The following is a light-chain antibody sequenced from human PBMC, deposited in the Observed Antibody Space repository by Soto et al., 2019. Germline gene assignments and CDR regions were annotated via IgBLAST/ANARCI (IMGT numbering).Light chain of an antibody. J-gene: IGKJ1*01. CDR2: SAS. CDR3: QQYNDYPWT. V-gene: IGKV1-5*01. CDR1: QNINSW. Sequence: DIQMTQSPSTLSASVGDRVTITCRASQNINSWLAWYQQKPGQPPKLLIYSASNLESGVPSRFSGTGSGTEFTLSISGLQPDDFATYYRQQYNDYPWTFGQGTKVDIK.